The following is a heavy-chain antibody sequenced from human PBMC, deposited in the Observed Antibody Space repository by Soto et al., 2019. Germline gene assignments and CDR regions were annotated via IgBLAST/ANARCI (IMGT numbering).Heavy chain of an antibody. CDR2: IIPIFGTA. CDR3: ARAGGLKQWLVTQYYYYYYGMDV. CDR1: GGTFSSYA. D-gene: IGHD6-19*01. Sequence: ASVKVSCKASGGTFSSYAISWVRQAPGQGLEWMGGIIPIFGTANYAQKFQGRVTITADESTSTAYMELSSLRSEDTAVYYCARAGGLKQWLVTQYYYYYYGMDVWGQGTTVTVSS. V-gene: IGHV1-69*13. J-gene: IGHJ6*02.